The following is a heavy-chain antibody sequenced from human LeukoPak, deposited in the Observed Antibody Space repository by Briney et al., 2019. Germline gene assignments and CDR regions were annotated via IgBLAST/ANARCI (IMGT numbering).Heavy chain of an antibody. CDR1: GGSISSYY. CDR2: IFHRGRT. D-gene: IGHD4-17*01. V-gene: IGHV4-59*08. J-gene: IGHJ6*02. Sequence: SETLSLTCTVSGGSISSYYWSWLRQPPGKGLEWIGYIFHRGRTNYNPSLKSRITISMDTSKNQVSLKLSSVTAADTAVYYCARIYGDYVFYYAMDVWGQGTTVTVSS. CDR3: ARIYGDYVFYYAMDV.